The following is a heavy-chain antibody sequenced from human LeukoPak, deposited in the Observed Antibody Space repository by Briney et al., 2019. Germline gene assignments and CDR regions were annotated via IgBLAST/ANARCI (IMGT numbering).Heavy chain of an antibody. V-gene: IGHV3-21*01. CDR2: ITSSSTYI. CDR3: ARVAPGNGYFDH. D-gene: IGHD6-13*01. Sequence: GGSLRHSCAASGFTFSSYSMIWVRQAPGKGLQWVSSITSSSTYIYYADSLKGRFTISRDNAKNSLYLQMNSLTAEDTAVYYCARVAPGNGYFDHWGQGTLVTVSS. CDR1: GFTFSSYS. J-gene: IGHJ4*02.